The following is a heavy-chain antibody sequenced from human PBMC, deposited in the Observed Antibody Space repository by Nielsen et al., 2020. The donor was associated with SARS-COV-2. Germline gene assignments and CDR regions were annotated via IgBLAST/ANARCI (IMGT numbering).Heavy chain of an antibody. CDR2: IYYSGST. J-gene: IGHJ4*02. V-gene: IGHV4-59*01. CDR3: AREVGYSYGQFDY. CDR1: GGSISSYY. Sequence: SETLSLTCAVYGGSISSYYWSWIRQPPGKGLEWIGYIYYSGSTNYNPSLKSRVTISVDTSKNQFSLKLSSVTAADTAVYYCAREVGYSYGQFDYWGQGTLVTVSS. D-gene: IGHD5-18*01.